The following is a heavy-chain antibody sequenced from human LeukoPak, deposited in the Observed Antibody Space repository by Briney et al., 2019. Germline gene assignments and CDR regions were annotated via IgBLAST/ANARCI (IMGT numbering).Heavy chain of an antibody. CDR1: GVSMTSYY. Sequence: SETLSLICSVAGVSMTSYYWSWIRQAPGKAPEWIGYIYSSGSTNYNPSLNIRVTISLGASKNQFSLKLTFVTAADTAVYYCATRPADGSWYGVFDFWSRGTLVTVSS. J-gene: IGHJ4*01. CDR2: IYSSGST. CDR3: ATRPADGSWYGVFDF. D-gene: IGHD3-10*01. V-gene: IGHV4-59*01.